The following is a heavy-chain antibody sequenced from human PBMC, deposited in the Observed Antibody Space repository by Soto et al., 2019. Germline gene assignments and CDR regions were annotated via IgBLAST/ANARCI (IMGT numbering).Heavy chain of an antibody. CDR2: IYYSGST. V-gene: IGHV4-39*07. CDR3: ARAHGDYGARWTSHDY. D-gene: IGHD4-17*01. J-gene: IGHJ4*02. CDR1: RGSISSGTNY. Sequence: SETLSLTCTVSRGSISSGTNYWAWISQPPGKGLEWIANIYYSGSTFYNPSLKSRVTISLDTSKNQFSLKLRSVTAADTAVYYCARAHGDYGARWTSHDYRGQGTLVTVSS.